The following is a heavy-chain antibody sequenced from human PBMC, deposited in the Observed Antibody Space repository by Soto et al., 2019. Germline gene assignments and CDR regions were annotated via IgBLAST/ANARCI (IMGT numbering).Heavy chain of an antibody. D-gene: IGHD3-22*01. V-gene: IGHV3-21*01. CDR2: ISSSSSYI. CDR1: GFTFSSYS. Sequence: GSLRLSCAASGFTFSSYSMNWVRQAPGKGLEWVSSISSSSSYIYYADSVKGRFTISRDNAKNSLYLQMNSLRAEDTAVYYCARSLTMIVVWWFDPWGQGTLVTVSS. J-gene: IGHJ5*02. CDR3: ARSLTMIVVWWFDP.